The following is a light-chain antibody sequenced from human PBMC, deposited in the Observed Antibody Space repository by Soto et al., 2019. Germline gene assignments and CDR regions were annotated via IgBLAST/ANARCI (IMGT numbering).Light chain of an antibody. CDR3: QQYNNWPPIT. V-gene: IGKV3-15*01. CDR1: QSVSSN. Sequence: EIVLTQSPGTLSLSPGERSTLSCRSSQSVSSNLAWYQQKPGQAPRLLIYGASTRATGIPARFSGSGSGTEFTLTISSLQSEDFAVYYCQQYNNWPPITFGQGTRLEI. J-gene: IGKJ5*01. CDR2: GAS.